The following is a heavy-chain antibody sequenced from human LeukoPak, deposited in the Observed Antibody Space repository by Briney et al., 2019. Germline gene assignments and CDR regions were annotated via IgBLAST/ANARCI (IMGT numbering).Heavy chain of an antibody. D-gene: IGHD3-10*01. CDR3: AKNSRVSWGVSDY. CDR2: LSGNSGST. V-gene: IGHV3-23*01. J-gene: IGHJ4*02. CDR1: GFTFSTYA. Sequence: GGSLRLSCAASGFTFSTYAMTWVRQAPGKGLEWVSTLSGNSGSTYYADSVKGRFTISRDNSKNTLYLQMNRLRAEDTALYYCAKNSRVSWGVSDYWEQGILVTASS.